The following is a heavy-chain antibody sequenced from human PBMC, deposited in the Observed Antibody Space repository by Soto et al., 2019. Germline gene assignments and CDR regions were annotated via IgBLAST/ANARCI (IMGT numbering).Heavy chain of an antibody. J-gene: IGHJ4*02. D-gene: IGHD6-19*01. CDR3: ASRGGSNESSSGWYAGIDY. Sequence: SVKVSCKASGCTFSSYTISWVRQAPGQGLEWMGRIIPILGIANYAQKFQGRVTITADKSTSTAYMELSSLRSEDTAVYYCASRGGSNESSSGWYAGIDYWGQGTLVTVSS. CDR2: IIPILGIA. V-gene: IGHV1-69*02. CDR1: GCTFSSYT.